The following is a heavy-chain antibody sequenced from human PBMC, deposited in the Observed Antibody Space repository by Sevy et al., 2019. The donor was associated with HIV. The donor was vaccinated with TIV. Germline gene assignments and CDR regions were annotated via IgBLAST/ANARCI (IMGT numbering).Heavy chain of an antibody. V-gene: IGHV3-23*01. Sequence: GGSLRLSCAASGFTFDDYAMSWVRQAPGKGLEWVSAISGSGGSTYYADSVKGRFTISRDNSKNTLYLQMNSLRAEDTAVYYCAKDAYCGGDCYSYFDYWGQGTLVTVSS. CDR3: AKDAYCGGDCYSYFDY. J-gene: IGHJ4*02. D-gene: IGHD2-21*02. CDR1: GFTFDDYA. CDR2: ISGSGGST.